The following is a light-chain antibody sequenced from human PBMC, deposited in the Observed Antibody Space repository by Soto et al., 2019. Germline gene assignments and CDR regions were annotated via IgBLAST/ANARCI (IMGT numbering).Light chain of an antibody. V-gene: IGKV1-5*01. CDR3: QQYYNYRT. CDR1: QTISSR. J-gene: IGKJ1*01. CDR2: DAS. Sequence: DIQMTQSPSTLSASVGDRVTITCRASQTISSRLAWYQQKPGKAPKLLIYDASSLESGVPSRFSGSESGTEFTLTICFLQPDDFATYYCQQYYNYRTFGQGTKVEVK.